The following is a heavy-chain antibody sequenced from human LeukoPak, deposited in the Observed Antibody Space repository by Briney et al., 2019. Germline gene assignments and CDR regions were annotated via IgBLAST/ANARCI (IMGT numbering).Heavy chain of an antibody. J-gene: IGHJ3*02. V-gene: IGHV4-39*01. CDR3: ARWEESDGFDI. CDR1: GDSISYFY. D-gene: IGHD1-26*01. CDR2: LYYSGST. Sequence: PSETLSLTCSVSGDSISYFYWSWIRQPPGKGLEWIGSLYYSGSTYYNPSLKSRVTISVDTSKNQFSLKLSSVTASDTAVYYCARWEESDGFDIWGQGTMVTVFS.